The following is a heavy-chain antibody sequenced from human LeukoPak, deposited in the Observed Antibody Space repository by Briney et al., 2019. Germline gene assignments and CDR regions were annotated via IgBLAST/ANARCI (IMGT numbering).Heavy chain of an antibody. CDR1: GGSFSGYY. D-gene: IGHD4-17*01. V-gene: IGHV4-34*01. Sequence: PETLSLTCAVYGGSFSGYYWSWIRQPPGKGLEWIGEINHSGSTNYNPSLKSRVTISVDTSKNQFSLKLSSVTAADTAVYYCASTAMTTVTTSWFDPWGQGTLVTVSS. CDR2: INHSGST. J-gene: IGHJ5*02. CDR3: ASTAMTTVTTSWFDP.